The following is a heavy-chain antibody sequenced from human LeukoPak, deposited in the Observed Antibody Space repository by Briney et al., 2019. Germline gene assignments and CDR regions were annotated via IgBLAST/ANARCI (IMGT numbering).Heavy chain of an antibody. J-gene: IGHJ4*02. D-gene: IGHD2-15*01. Sequence: PSETLSLTCTVSGGSISSSTYYWGWIRQSPGKGLEWIGSVHYSGGSYYSPSLKSRVTISLNTSKNQFSLKLSSVTAADTAVYYCARDIDATGHFDYWGQGTLVTVSS. CDR2: VHYSGGS. CDR3: ARDIDATGHFDY. CDR1: GGSISSSTYY. V-gene: IGHV4-39*07.